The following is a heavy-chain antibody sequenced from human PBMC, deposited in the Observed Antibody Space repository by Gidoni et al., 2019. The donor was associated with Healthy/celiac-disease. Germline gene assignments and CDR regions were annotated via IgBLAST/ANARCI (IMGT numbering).Heavy chain of an antibody. J-gene: IGHJ4*02. V-gene: IGHV3-11*06. CDR3: ATDQKYSYGYDY. Sequence: QVQLVESGGGLVKPGGSLRLSCAASGFTFSDYYMSWIRQAPGKGLEWVSYISSSSSYTNYADSVKGRFTISRDNAKNSLYLQMNSLRAEDTAVYYCATDQKYSYGYDYWGQGTLVTVSS. CDR2: ISSSSSYT. D-gene: IGHD5-18*01. CDR1: GFTFSDYY.